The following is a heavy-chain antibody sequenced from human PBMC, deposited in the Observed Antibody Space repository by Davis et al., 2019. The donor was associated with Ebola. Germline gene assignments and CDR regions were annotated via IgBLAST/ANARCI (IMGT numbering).Heavy chain of an antibody. CDR1: GFTLSSYG. V-gene: IGHV3-30*02. Sequence: GSLRLSCEVSGFTLSSYGMHWVRQAPGKGLEWMAYIPYDGSNKFYADYVKGRFTISRDNSKNTLFLQMTSLRPEDTAVYYCGKDPGHATAGYHMDVWGKGTTVTVSS. CDR3: GKDPGHATAGYHMDV. D-gene: IGHD2-2*03. J-gene: IGHJ6*03. CDR2: IPYDGSNK.